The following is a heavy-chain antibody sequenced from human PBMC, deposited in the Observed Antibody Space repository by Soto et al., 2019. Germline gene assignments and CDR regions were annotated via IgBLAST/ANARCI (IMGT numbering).Heavy chain of an antibody. J-gene: IGHJ6*02. Sequence: GGSLRLSCAASGFTFSSYWMSWVRQAPGKGLEWVANIKQDGSEKYYVDSVKGRFTISRDNAKNSVFLQMNSLRAEDTAVYYCARDYYYYGMDVWGQGTTVTVSS. CDR1: GFTFSSYW. V-gene: IGHV3-7*05. CDR3: ARDYYYYGMDV. CDR2: IKQDGSEK.